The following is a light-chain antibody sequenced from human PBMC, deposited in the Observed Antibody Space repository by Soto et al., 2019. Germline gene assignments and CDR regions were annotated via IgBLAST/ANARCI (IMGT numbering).Light chain of an antibody. V-gene: IGLV2-8*01. CDR2: EVS. CDR3: SSYTSSSTEV. Sequence: QSVLTQPPSASGSPGQSVTISCTGTSSDVGGYSYVSWYQQHPGKAPKLMIYEVSKRPSGVPDRFSGSKSGNTASLTVSGLQAEDEADYYCSSYTSSSTEVFGTGTKVTVL. CDR1: SSDVGGYSY. J-gene: IGLJ1*01.